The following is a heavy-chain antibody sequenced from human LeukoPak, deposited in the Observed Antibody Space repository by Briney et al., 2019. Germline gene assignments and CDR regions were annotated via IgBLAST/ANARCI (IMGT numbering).Heavy chain of an antibody. J-gene: IGHJ4*02. CDR1: GFTFSSYA. V-gene: IGHV3-23*01. CDR3: ARDAPYYYDSSAVGDY. D-gene: IGHD3-22*01. CDR2: ISGSGGST. Sequence: GGSLRLSCAASGFTFSSYAMSWVRQAPGKGLEWVSAISGSGGSTYYADSVKGRFTISRDNSKNTLYLQMNSLRDEDTAVYYCARDAPYYYDSSAVGDYWGQGTLVTVSS.